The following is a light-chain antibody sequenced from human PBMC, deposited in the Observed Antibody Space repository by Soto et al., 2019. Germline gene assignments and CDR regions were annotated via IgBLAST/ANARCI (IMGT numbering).Light chain of an antibody. CDR2: RNT. Sequence: QTVLTQPPSVSGAPGQRVTISCTGSSSNIGAGFDVHWFQQLPGTAPTLLIYRNTNRPSGVPDRFSGSKSGTSASLAITGLQAEDEADYYCSSYTSGSSHYVFGTGTKVTVL. CDR3: SSYTSGSSHYV. J-gene: IGLJ1*01. CDR1: SSNIGAGFD. V-gene: IGLV1-40*01.